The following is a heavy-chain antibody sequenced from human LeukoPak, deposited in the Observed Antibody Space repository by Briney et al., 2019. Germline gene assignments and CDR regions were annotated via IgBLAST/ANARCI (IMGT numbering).Heavy chain of an antibody. J-gene: IGHJ4*02. CDR1: GFTFSGSA. V-gene: IGHV3-73*01. CDR3: TRSVRNGHIDY. CDR2: IRSTANGYAT. D-gene: IGHD2-21*01. Sequence: GGSLRLSCAASGFTFSGSALHWVRQASGKGLEWVGRIRSTANGYATAYAASVKGRFTISRDDSKNTAYLQMDSLKTEDTAVYYCTRSVRNGHIDYWGQGTLVTVSS.